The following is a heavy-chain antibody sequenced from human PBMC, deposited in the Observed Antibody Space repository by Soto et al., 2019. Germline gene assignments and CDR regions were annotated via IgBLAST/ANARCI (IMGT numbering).Heavy chain of an antibody. Sequence: QVQLQESGPGLVKPSQTLSLTCTVSGGSISSGDYYWSWIRQPPGKGLEWIGYIYYSGSTYYNPSLKSRVTISVDTSTTQFTLKLSSVTAADTAVYYCARDTRWIQSDWFDPWGKGTLVTVSS. J-gene: IGHJ5*02. V-gene: IGHV4-30-4*01. CDR3: ARDTRWIQSDWFDP. D-gene: IGHD5-18*01. CDR2: IYYSGST. CDR1: GGSISSGDYY.